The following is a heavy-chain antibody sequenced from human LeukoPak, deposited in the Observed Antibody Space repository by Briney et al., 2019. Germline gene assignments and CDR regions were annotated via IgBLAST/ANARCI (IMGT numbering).Heavy chain of an antibody. D-gene: IGHD6-19*01. CDR3: ARAGKQWLAKIYYYYGMDV. Sequence: SSETLSLTCTVSGGSISSSSYYWGWIRQPPGKGLEWIGSIYYSGSTYYNPSLKSRVTISVDTSKNQFSLKLSSVTAADTAVYYCARAGKQWLAKIYYYYGMDVWGQGTTVTVSS. CDR2: IYYSGST. V-gene: IGHV4-39*01. J-gene: IGHJ6*02. CDR1: GGSISSSSYY.